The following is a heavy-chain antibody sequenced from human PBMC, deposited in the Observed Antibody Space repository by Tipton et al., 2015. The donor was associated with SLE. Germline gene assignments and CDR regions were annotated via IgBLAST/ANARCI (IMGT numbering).Heavy chain of an antibody. J-gene: IGHJ4*02. CDR2: VYYSGST. V-gene: IGHV4-59*08. Sequence: LRLSCTVSGFSFSSYYWSWIRQPPGKGLEWIGYVYYSGSTNYNPSLRGRITTSVDTSKNQFSLKLSSVTAADTAVYYCARHPYYYDSSGYYRDYWGQGTLVTVSS. D-gene: IGHD3-22*01. CDR3: ARHPYYYDSSGYYRDY. CDR1: GFSFSSYY.